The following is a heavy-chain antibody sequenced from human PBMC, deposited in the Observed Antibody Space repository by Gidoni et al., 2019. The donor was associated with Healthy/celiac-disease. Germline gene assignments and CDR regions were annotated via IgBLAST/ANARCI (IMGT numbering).Heavy chain of an antibody. V-gene: IGHV1-46*01. CDR2: INPSGGST. J-gene: IGHJ5*02. CDR1: GYTFTSYY. CDR3: ARALGIALFDP. D-gene: IGHD6-13*01. Sequence: QVQLVQSGAEVKKPGASVKVSCKASGYTFTSYYMHWVRQAPGQGLEWMGIINPSGGSTSYARKFQGRVTMTRDTSTSTVYMELSSLRSEDTAVYYCARALGIALFDPWGQGTLVTVSS.